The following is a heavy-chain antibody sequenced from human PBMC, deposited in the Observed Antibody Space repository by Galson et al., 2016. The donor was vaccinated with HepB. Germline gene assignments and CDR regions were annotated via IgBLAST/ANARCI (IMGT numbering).Heavy chain of an antibody. D-gene: IGHD1-26*01. Sequence: SETLSLTCIVSGGSVNSATYLWTWIRQPPGKGLEWIGYIDDSGTTKYNPSLQSRAVTAIESSKNQFSLKLTSVTAADTAVYYCARDYRRGGGGSYNVLDNWGQWTLVTVSS. CDR2: IDDSGTT. CDR1: GGSVNSATYL. V-gene: IGHV4-61*01. J-gene: IGHJ3*02. CDR3: ARDYRRGGGGSYNVLDN.